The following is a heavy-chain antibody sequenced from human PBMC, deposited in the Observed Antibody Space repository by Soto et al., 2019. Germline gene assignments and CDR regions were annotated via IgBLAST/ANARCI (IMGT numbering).Heavy chain of an antibody. CDR1: GFTFSNYA. Sequence: EVQLLESGGGLVQPGGSLRLSCAASGFTFSNYAMSWVRQAPGKGLEWVSSISISGGSTYYADSGKGRFTISRDNSKNTLYLQMNSPGAEHTAVFYCAKGWRADNSCWPVVDAYDIWGQGTMVTVSS. V-gene: IGHV3-23*01. CDR3: AKGWRADNSCWPVVDAYDI. D-gene: IGHD6-19*01. CDR2: ISISGGST. J-gene: IGHJ3*02.